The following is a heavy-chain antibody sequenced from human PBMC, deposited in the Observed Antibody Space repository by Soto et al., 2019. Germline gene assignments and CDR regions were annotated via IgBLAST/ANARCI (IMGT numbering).Heavy chain of an antibody. D-gene: IGHD3-10*01. J-gene: IGHJ4*02. CDR3: ARSLRGARGGYFDY. Sequence: SLRLYCAASGFTFSSYEMNWVRQAPGKGLEGVSYISSSGNTIYYADSVKGRFTISRDNAKNSLYLQMNSLRAEDTAVYYCARSLRGARGGYFDYWGQGTLVTVSS. CDR2: ISSSGNTI. V-gene: IGHV3-48*03. CDR1: GFTFSSYE.